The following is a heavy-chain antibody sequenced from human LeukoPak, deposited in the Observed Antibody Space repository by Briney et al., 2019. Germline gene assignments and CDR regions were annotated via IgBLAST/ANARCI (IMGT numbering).Heavy chain of an antibody. CDR1: GFSFSSYG. V-gene: IGHV3-23*01. D-gene: IGHD6-19*01. J-gene: IGHJ4*02. Sequence: PGGSLRLSCVGSGFSFSSYGMTWVRQAPGKGLEWVSAISGSGESTYDAGSVQGRFTISRDNSKNTVYLQMSSLRAEDTAVYYCAKDGYSSGWYMGYYFDYWGQGTLVTVSS. CDR2: ISGSGEST. CDR3: AKDGYSSGWYMGYYFDY.